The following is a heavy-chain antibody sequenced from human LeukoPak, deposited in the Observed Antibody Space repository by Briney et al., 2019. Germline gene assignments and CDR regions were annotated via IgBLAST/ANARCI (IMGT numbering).Heavy chain of an antibody. CDR3: ASETNYYDSSGYSGY. CDR2: INHSGST. V-gene: IGHV4-34*01. Sequence: SETLSLTCAVYGGSFSGYYWSWIRQPPGKGLEWIGEINHSGSTNYNPSLKSRVTISVDTSKNQFSLKLSSVTAADTAVYYCASETNYYDSSGYSGYWGQGTLVTVSS. CDR1: GGSFSGYY. J-gene: IGHJ4*02. D-gene: IGHD3-22*01.